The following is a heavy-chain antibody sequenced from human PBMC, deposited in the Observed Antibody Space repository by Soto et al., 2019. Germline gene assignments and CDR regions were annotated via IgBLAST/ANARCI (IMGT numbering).Heavy chain of an antibody. V-gene: IGHV4-59*01. CDR2: IYYSGST. Sequence: SETLSLTCTVSGGSISSYYWSWIRQPPGKGLEWIGYIYYSGSTNYNPSLKSRVTISVDTSKNQFYLKLSSVTAADTAVYYCARAGGSYYRVDYWGQGTLVTVSS. CDR1: GGSISSYY. CDR3: ARAGGSYYRVDY. D-gene: IGHD1-26*01. J-gene: IGHJ4*02.